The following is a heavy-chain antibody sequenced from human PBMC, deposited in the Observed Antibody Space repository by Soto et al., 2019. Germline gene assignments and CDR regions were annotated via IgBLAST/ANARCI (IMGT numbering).Heavy chain of an antibody. D-gene: IGHD6-13*01. Sequence: ASVKVSCKVSGYTLTELSMHWVRQAPGKGLEWMGGFDPEDGETIYAQKFQGRVTMTEDTSTDTAYMELSSLRSEDTAVYYCATKAVSAAAGSWYFDYWGQGTLVTVSS. CDR3: ATKAVSAAAGSWYFDY. V-gene: IGHV1-24*01. J-gene: IGHJ4*02. CDR2: FDPEDGET. CDR1: GYTLTELS.